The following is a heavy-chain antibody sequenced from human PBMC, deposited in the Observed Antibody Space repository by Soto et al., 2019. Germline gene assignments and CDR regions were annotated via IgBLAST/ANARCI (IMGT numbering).Heavy chain of an antibody. D-gene: IGHD6-6*01. Sequence: PGESLKISCKGSGYSFTSYWIGWVRQMPGKGLEWMGIIYPGDSDTRYSPSFQGQVTISADKSISTAYLQWSSLKASDTAMYYCVRRLFAARPDAYGMDVWGQGTTVTVSS. V-gene: IGHV5-51*01. J-gene: IGHJ6*02. CDR1: GYSFTSYW. CDR2: IYPGDSDT. CDR3: VRRLFAARPDAYGMDV.